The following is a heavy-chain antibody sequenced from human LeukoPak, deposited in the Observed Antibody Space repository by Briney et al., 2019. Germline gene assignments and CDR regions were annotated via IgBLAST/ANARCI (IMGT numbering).Heavy chain of an antibody. CDR3: ARHPYSSGPTSGDY. CDR2: IYPGDSDT. J-gene: IGHJ4*02. V-gene: IGHV5-51*01. D-gene: IGHD6-25*01. Sequence: GESLQISCKGSGYSFTSYWIGWVRQLPGKGLEWMGIIYPGDSDTRYSPSFQGQVTISADKSISTAYLQWSSLKASDTAMYYCARHPYSSGPTSGDYWGQGTLVTVSS. CDR1: GYSFTSYW.